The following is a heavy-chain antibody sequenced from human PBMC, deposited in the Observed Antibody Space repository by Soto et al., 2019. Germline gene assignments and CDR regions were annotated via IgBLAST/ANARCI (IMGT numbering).Heavy chain of an antibody. CDR3: ARGYGEQFDY. V-gene: IGHV4-59*12. D-gene: IGHD4-17*01. Sequence: SETLSLTCTVSGGSISSFYWSWIRQPPGKGLEWIGYIYYSGSTNYNPSLKSRVTISVDTSKNQFSLKLSSVTAADTAVYYCARGYGEQFDYWGQGTLVTVSS. J-gene: IGHJ4*02. CDR2: IYYSGST. CDR1: GGSISSFY.